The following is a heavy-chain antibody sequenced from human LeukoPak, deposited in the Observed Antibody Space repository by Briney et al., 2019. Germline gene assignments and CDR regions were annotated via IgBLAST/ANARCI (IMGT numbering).Heavy chain of an antibody. Sequence: GGSLRLSCAVSEFTFSNYAMTWVRQAPGRWLGWVSYISISSSYTNYADSVKGRFTISRDNAKNSLYLQMNSLRAEDTAVYYCARVVPAAIVSDYWGQGTLVTVSS. CDR2: ISISSSYT. V-gene: IGHV3-11*05. J-gene: IGHJ4*02. CDR3: ARVVPAAIVSDY. D-gene: IGHD2-2*01. CDR1: EFTFSNYA.